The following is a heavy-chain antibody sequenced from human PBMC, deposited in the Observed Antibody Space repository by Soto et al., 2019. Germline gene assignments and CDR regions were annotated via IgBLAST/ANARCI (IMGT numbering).Heavy chain of an antibody. CDR2: ISGYNGKT. CDR1: GYTFTSFG. V-gene: IGHV1-18*04. D-gene: IGHD3-10*01. CDR3: ARDKMIDDYGLGTYDY. J-gene: IGHJ4*02. Sequence: ASVKVYCKTSGYTFTSFGVSWVRQALGQGLEWMGWISGYNGKTKYAQTLQGRVTMTADTSTSTVYLELRGLRPDDTAVYFCARDKMIDDYGLGTYDYLGQGTTVTVSS.